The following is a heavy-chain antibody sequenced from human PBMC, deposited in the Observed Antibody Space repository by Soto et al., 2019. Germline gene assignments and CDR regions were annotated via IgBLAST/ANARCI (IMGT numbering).Heavy chain of an antibody. CDR2: IKQDGSEK. J-gene: IGHJ3*02. Sequence: GGSLRLSCAASGFTFSSYWMSWVRQAPGKGLEWVANIKQDGSEKYYVDSVKGRFTISRDNAKNSLYLQMNSLRAEDPAVYYWAKRLNPPPRRYDAFDIWGQGTMVTVSS. V-gene: IGHV3-7*03. CDR3: AKRLNPPPRRYDAFDI. CDR1: GFTFSSYW. D-gene: IGHD3-16*02.